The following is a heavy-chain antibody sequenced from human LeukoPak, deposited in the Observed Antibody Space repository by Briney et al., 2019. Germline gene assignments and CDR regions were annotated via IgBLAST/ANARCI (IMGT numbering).Heavy chain of an antibody. J-gene: IGHJ3*02. D-gene: IGHD5/OR15-5a*01. V-gene: IGHV4-39*07. CDR2: IYYSGST. CDR1: GGSISSSSYY. CDR3: ARDSKSTADAFDI. Sequence: PSETLSLTCTVSGGSISSSSYYWGWIRQPPGKGLEWIGSIYYSGSTYYNPSLKSRATISVDKSKNQLSLKVTSVTAADTAMYYCARDSKSTADAFDIWGQGTMVTVSS.